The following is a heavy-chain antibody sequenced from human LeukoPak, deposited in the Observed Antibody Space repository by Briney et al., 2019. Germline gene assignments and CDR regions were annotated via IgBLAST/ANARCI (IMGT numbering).Heavy chain of an antibody. CDR1: GFSFSDYY. CDR2: ISGSGSGV. V-gene: IGHV3-11*01. Sequence: GGSLRPSCEASGFSFSDYYMTWIRQGPGKGLEWISYISGSGSGVNYADSVKGRFTISRDNAKNSLYLQMNSLRAEDTAVYYCATHPLGSSGLYRYYHIDVWGNGTTVSVSS. D-gene: IGHD6-19*01. J-gene: IGHJ6*03. CDR3: ATHPLGSSGLYRYYHIDV.